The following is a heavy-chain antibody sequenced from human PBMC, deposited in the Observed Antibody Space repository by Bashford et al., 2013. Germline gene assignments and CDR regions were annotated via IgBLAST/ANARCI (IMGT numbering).Heavy chain of an antibody. CDR3: AKAYSTDWHQGSGWFDP. D-gene: IGHD6-19*01. CDR1: GYTFTDYY. V-gene: IGHV1-2*02. Sequence: ASVKVSCKTSGYTFTDYYIHWVRQAPGQGLEWMGWIKPNSGGTNYAQNFQGRVTMTRDTSISTAYMELTRLRSDDTAVYYCAKAYSTDWHQGSGWFDPWGQGT. J-gene: IGHJ5*02. CDR2: IKPNSGGT.